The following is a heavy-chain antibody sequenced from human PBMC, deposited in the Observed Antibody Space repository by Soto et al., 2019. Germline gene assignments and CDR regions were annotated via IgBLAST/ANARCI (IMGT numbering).Heavy chain of an antibody. V-gene: IGHV2-5*02. CDR1: GFSLSTSGVG. Sequence: HITLKESGPTLVEPTQTLTLTSAFSGFSLSTSGVGVGWIRQPPGKALEWLAFIYWDDDKRYSPSLRTRLTIIKDTSINQVVLIMTNIDPVDTATYYCAYRQEYRGSWDSGWFDPWGQGTLVTVSS. CDR3: AYRQEYRGSWDSGWFDP. CDR2: IYWDDDK. J-gene: IGHJ5*02. D-gene: IGHD6-13*01.